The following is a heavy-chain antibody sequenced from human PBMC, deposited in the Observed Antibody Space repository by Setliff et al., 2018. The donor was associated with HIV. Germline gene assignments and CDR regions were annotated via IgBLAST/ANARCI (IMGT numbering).Heavy chain of an antibody. CDR3: ARHLYFASGSYYNPLSFDY. V-gene: IGHV4-38-2*01. J-gene: IGHJ4*02. CDR1: GFSISGGSY. CDR2: IYHSGST. D-gene: IGHD3-10*01. Sequence: SETLSLTCAVSGFSISGGSYWGWIRQPPGKGLEWIASIYHSGSTYYNPSLKSRVTISADTSKRQFSLKLSSVTAADTAVYYCARHLYFASGSYYNPLSFDYWGQGTLVTVSS.